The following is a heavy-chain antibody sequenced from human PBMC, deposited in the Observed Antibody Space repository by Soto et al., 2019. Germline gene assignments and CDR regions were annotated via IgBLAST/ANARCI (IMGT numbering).Heavy chain of an antibody. CDR2: IKQDGSEE. CDR1: GFTFSSYW. CDR3: AREIAARL. Sequence: LRLSCAASGFTFSSYWMSWFRQAPGKGLEWVANIKQDGSEENYVDSVKGRFTISRDNAKNALYLQMNSLRVEDTAVYYCAREIAARLWGKGTTVTVSS. V-gene: IGHV3-7*01. D-gene: IGHD6-6*01. J-gene: IGHJ6*04.